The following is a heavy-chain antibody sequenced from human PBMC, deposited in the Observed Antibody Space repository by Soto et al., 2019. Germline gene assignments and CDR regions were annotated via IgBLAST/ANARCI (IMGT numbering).Heavy chain of an antibody. CDR1: GGSISSYY. J-gene: IGHJ4*02. CDR3: ARELYGDYVI. CDR2: IYYSGST. Sequence: SETLSLTCTVSGGSISSYYWSWIRQPPGKGLEWIGYIYYSGSTYYNPSLKSRVTISVDTSKNQFSLKLSSVTAADTAVYYCARELYGDYVIWGQGTLVTVSS. V-gene: IGHV4-30-4*01. D-gene: IGHD4-17*01.